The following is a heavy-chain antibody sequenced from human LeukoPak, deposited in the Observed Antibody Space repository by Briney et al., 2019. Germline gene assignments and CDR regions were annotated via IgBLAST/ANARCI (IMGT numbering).Heavy chain of an antibody. V-gene: IGHV3-23*01. CDR1: GFTFSNTA. Sequence: GGSLRLSCAASGFTFSNTALTWVRQAPGRGLEWVSTVTGSDDETYYADSVKGRFTFSRDNAKNTLYLQMNSLRAEDTAVYYCARDLRGSGSLDYWGQGTLVTVSS. CDR3: ARDLRGSGSLDY. D-gene: IGHD3-10*01. J-gene: IGHJ4*02. CDR2: VTGSDDET.